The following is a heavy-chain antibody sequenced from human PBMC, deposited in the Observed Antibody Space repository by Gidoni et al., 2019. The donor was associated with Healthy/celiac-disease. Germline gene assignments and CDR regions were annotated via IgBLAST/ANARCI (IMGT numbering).Heavy chain of an antibody. D-gene: IGHD4-17*01. V-gene: IGHV3-23*01. J-gene: IGHJ4*02. CDR3: AKGPDYGPDAESD. CDR1: GFTFSSYA. Sequence: EVQLLESGGGLVQPGGSLSFSCAASGFTFSSYAMSWVRQAPGKGLEWVSAISGSGGSTYYADSVKGRFTIFRDNSKNTLYLQMNSLRAEDTAVYYCAKGPDYGPDAESDWGQGTLVTVSS. CDR2: ISGSGGST.